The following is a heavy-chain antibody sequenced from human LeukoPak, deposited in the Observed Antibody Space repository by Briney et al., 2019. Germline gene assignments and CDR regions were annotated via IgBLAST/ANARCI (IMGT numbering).Heavy chain of an antibody. J-gene: IGHJ5*02. V-gene: IGHV3-11*01. CDR2: INIGGTNT. CDR3: ATDGAGFDT. CDR1: GFTFNDYY. Sequence: GGSLRLPCAASGFTFNDYYMSWIRQAPGKGLEWLSYINIGGTNTHYADSVKGRFTISRDNAKKSLYLEMNNLRAEDTAVYYCATDGAGFDTWGQGVLVTVSS.